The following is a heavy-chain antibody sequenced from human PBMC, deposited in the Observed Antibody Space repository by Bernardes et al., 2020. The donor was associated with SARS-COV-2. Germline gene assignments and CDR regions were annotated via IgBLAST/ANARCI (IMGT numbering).Heavy chain of an antibody. V-gene: IGHV3-21*06. CDR3: ARVDFSNLYYFDY. Sequence: GSLRLSCAASGFTFSSSTMNWVRQAPWKGLEWISSLSTSSSYISYSDSVRGRFTISRDNAKNSVSLQMNSLRAEDTAVYYCARVDFSNLYYFDYWGQGTPVTVSS. D-gene: IGHD4-4*01. CDR2: LSTSSSYI. CDR1: GFTFSSST. J-gene: IGHJ4*02.